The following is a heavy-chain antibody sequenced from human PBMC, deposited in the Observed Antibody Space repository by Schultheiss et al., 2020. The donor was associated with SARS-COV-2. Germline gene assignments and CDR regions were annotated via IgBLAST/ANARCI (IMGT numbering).Heavy chain of an antibody. V-gene: IGHV3-15*07. D-gene: IGHD6-19*01. CDR1: GFIFSKAW. Sequence: GGSLRLSCATSGFIFSKAWMNWVRQAPGKGLEWVGRSKTKIDGGTTDYAAPVKGRFTISRDDSKNTLYLQMNSLKTEDTAVYYCARDLKAVAVFGFDSWGQGTLVTVSS. CDR2: SKTKIDGGTT. CDR3: ARDLKAVAVFGFDS. J-gene: IGHJ4*02.